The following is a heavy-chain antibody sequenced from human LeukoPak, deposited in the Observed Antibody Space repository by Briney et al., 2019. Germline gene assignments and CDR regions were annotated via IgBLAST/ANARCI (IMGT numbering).Heavy chain of an antibody. V-gene: IGHV3-23*01. Sequence: GGSLRLSCAASGITFSSYGMSWVRQAPGKGLEWVSSISSTGGTTYYADSVKGRFTISRDNAKNSLYLQMNSLRAEDTAVYYCARTHTYGPDDYFDYWGQGTLVTVSS. CDR1: GITFSSYG. CDR2: ISSTGGTT. CDR3: ARTHTYGPDDYFDY. D-gene: IGHD5-18*01. J-gene: IGHJ4*02.